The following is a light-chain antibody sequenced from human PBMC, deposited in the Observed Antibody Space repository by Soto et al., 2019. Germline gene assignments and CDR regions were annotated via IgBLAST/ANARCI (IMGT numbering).Light chain of an antibody. J-gene: IGLJ1*01. CDR1: STDFVSYNR. CDR3: SLYKSENTYV. CDR2: EAS. V-gene: IGLV2-18*01. Sequence: QSALTQPPSVSGSPGQSVTISCTGTSTDFVSYNRVSWYQQPPGTAPKLIIYEASNRPSGVPDRFSGSKSGNTASLTISGLQAADEADYYCSLYKSENTYVFGTGTKVTLL.